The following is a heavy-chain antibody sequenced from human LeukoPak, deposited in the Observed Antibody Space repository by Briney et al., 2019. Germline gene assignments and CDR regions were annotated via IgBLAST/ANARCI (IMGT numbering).Heavy chain of an antibody. V-gene: IGHV3-30*18. CDR2: MSYDGGHK. CDR3: AKGQLVDYGMDV. CDR1: GFTFSSYA. Sequence: GGFLRLSCAASGFTFSSYAMHWVRQAPGKGLEWVAVMSYDGGHKYYADSVKGRFTISRDNSKNTLYLQMNSLRAEDTAVYYCAKGQLVDYGMDVWGQGTTVTVSS. D-gene: IGHD2-15*01. J-gene: IGHJ6*02.